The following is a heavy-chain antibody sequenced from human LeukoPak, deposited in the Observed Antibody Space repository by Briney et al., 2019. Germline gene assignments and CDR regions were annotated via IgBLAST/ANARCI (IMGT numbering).Heavy chain of an antibody. D-gene: IGHD3-10*01. CDR1: GFNFSYYA. CDR3: ARMIRGIHVYYYGMDV. V-gene: IGHV3-23*01. CDR2: ISASCDST. Sequence: QSGGSLRLSCAASGFNFSYYAMTWVRQAPGKGLEWVSLISASCDSTYYADSVNGRFTISRDSSKSTLSLQMDSLRAEDTAVYFCARMIRGIHVYYYGMDVWGQGTTVTVS. J-gene: IGHJ6*02.